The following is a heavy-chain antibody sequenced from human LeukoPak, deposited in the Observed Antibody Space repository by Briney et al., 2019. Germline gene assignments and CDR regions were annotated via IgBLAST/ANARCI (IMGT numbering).Heavy chain of an antibody. CDR2: ISAYNGNT. V-gene: IGHV1-18*01. CDR3: ARDRFSGYDTRDDC. J-gene: IGHJ4*02. CDR1: GYTFTHYG. Sequence: ASVKVSCKASGYTFTHYGISWVRQAPGQGLEWMGWISAYNGNTNYARKLQGRVTMTTDTSTSTAYMELRSLRSDDTAVYYCARDRFSGYDTRDDCWGQGTLVTVSS. D-gene: IGHD5-12*01.